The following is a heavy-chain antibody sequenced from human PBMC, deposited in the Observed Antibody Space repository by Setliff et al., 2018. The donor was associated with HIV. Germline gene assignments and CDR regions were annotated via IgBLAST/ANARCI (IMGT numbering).Heavy chain of an antibody. CDR3: ASHLPPYSGNFDY. D-gene: IGHD1-26*01. CDR1: GGSFSGYN. Sequence: SETLSLTCAVYGGSFSGYNWNWIRQPPGKGLEWIGEINHSGRIDHNPSLKSRVTISVDTSKNQFSLKLSSVTAADTSVYYCASHLPPYSGNFDYWGHGTLVTVSS. CDR2: INHSGRI. V-gene: IGHV4-34*01. J-gene: IGHJ4*01.